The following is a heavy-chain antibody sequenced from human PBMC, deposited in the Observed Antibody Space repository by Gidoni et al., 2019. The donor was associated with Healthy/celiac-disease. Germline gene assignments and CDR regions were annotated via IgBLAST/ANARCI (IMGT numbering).Heavy chain of an antibody. D-gene: IGHD3-22*01. CDR2: ISYDGSNK. CDR1: GFTFSSSG. J-gene: IGHJ4*02. Sequence: QVQPVESGGGVVQPGRSLRLSCPASGFTFSSSGMHWVRQAPGKGLEWLSVISYDGSNKYYADSLKGRFTISRDNSKNTLYLQMNSLRAEDTAVYYCAKEEEYYYDSSGYWTFDYWGQGTLVTVSS. V-gene: IGHV3-30*18. CDR3: AKEEEYYYDSSGYWTFDY.